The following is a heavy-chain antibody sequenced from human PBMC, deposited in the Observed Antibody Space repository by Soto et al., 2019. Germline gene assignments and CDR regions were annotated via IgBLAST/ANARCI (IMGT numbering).Heavy chain of an antibody. CDR3: ARHSCSSIFFYPEPRSYSYGIDV. V-gene: IGHV5-51*01. D-gene: IGHD2-2*01. CDR1: GYSFTSYW. J-gene: IGHJ6*02. Sequence: ESLKISCKGSGYSFTSYWIGWVRQMPGKGLEWMGIIYPGDSDTRYSPSFQGQVTISADKSISTAYLQWSSLKASDTAMYYCARHSCSSIFFYPEPRSYSYGIDVWGLGTTVIVTS. CDR2: IYPGDSDT.